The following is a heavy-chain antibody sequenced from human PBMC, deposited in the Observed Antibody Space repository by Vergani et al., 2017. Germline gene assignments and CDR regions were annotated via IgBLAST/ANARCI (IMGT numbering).Heavy chain of an antibody. Sequence: QVQLVESGGGVVQRGGSLRLSCATSGFSLSNYDMQWIRQGPGTGLEFVAFIQFDGSNQYYADSVKGRFTLSRDFSKNTLYLLMNSLRTDDTATYYCAKHFRGWGIDYWGQGTQVIVSS. CDR1: GFSLSNYD. V-gene: IGHV3-30*02. D-gene: IGHD3-16*01. CDR2: IQFDGSNQ. CDR3: AKHFRGWGIDY. J-gene: IGHJ4*02.